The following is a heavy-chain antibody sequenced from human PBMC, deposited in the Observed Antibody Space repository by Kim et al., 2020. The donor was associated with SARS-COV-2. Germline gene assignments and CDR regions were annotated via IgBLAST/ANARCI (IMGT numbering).Heavy chain of an antibody. D-gene: IGHD3-22*01. CDR1: GYTFTSYA. V-gene: IGHV1-3*01. CDR3: ARGLYYYDSSGVGEAWGDFDY. Sequence: ASVKVSCKASGYTFTSYAMHWVRQAPGQRLERMGWINAGNGNTKYSQKFQGRVTITRDTAASTAYMEVSRLRSEDTAGYYCARGLYYYDSSGVGEAWGDFDYWGQGTLVTVSS. CDR2: INAGNGNT. J-gene: IGHJ4*02.